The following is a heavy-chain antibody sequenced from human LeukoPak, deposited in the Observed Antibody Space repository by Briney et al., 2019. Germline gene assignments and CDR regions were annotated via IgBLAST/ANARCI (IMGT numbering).Heavy chain of an antibody. V-gene: IGHV3-73*01. CDR2: IRSKANGYAT. D-gene: IGHD3-16*02. J-gene: IGHJ4*02. CDR3: TRDMITFGGVIPNY. CDR1: GFTFSGSA. Sequence: GGSLRLSCAASGFTFSGSAMHWVRQASGKGLEWVGRIRSKANGYATAYAASVKGRFTISRDDSKNTAYLQMNSLKTEDTAVYYCTRDMITFGGVIPNYWGQGTLVTVSS.